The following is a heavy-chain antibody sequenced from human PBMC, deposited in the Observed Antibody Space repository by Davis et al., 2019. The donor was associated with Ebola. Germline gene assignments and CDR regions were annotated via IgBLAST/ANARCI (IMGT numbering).Heavy chain of an antibody. CDR3: ATDTTNSGSLGY. CDR1: GYTFTSYG. Sequence: ASVKVSCKASGYTFTSYGISWVRQAPGQGLEWMGWISAYNGNTNYAQKLQGRVTMTTDTSTSTAYMELSRLRSDDTAVYYCATDTTNSGSLGYWGQGTLVTVSS. CDR2: ISAYNGNT. V-gene: IGHV1-18*04. D-gene: IGHD1-26*01. J-gene: IGHJ4*02.